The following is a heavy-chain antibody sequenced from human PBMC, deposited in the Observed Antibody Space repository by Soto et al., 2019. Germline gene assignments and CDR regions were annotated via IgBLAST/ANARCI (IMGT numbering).Heavy chain of an antibody. Sequence: GGSLRLSCVTSGFTFSSYGMYWVRQAPGKGLEWVAFISYDGNNRYYADSVKGRFTIIRDTSKNTLYLQMSSLRVKDTAVYFCAKDKRMFRYFDDWGKGTLVTVYS. CDR3: AKDKRMFRYFDD. V-gene: IGHV3-30*18. CDR2: ISYDGNNR. D-gene: IGHD3-10*02. J-gene: IGHJ4*02. CDR1: GFTFSSYG.